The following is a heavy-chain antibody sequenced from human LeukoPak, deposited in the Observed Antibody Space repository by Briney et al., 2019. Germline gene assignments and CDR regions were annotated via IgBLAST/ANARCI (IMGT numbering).Heavy chain of an antibody. CDR2: ISGSGGST. D-gene: IGHD3-22*01. CDR3: ATRPNYYDSSGYYYGPLDY. CDR1: GFTFSSYA. V-gene: IGHV3-23*01. Sequence: GGSLRLSCAASGFTFSSYAMSWVRQAPGKGLEWVSAISGSGGSTCYADSVKGRFTISRDNSKNTLYLQMNSLRAEDTAVYYCATRPNYYDSSGYYYGPLDYWGQGTLVTVSS. J-gene: IGHJ4*02.